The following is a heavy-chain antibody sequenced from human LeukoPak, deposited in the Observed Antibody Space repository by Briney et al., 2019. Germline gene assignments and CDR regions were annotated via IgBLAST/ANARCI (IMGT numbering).Heavy chain of an antibody. J-gene: IGHJ6*03. Sequence: GASVKVSCKASGYTFTGYYMHWVRQAPGQGLEWMGWINPNSGGTNYAQKFQGRVTMTRDTSISTAYMELSRLRSDDTAVYYCARDVRFLEWLSSNHYYYMDVWGKGTTVTVSS. V-gene: IGHV1-2*02. CDR3: ARDVRFLEWLSSNHYYYMDV. D-gene: IGHD3-3*01. CDR2: INPNSGGT. CDR1: GYTFTGYY.